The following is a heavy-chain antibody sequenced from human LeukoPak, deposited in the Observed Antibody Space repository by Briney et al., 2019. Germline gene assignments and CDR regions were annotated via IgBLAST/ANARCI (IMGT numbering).Heavy chain of an antibody. Sequence: GRSLRLSCAASGFTFSSYGMHWVRQAPGKGLEWVAVIWYDGSNKYYADSVKGRFTISRDNSKNTLYLQMNSLRAEDTAVYYCAREEYSSSHYYYGMDVWGQGTTVTVSS. V-gene: IGHV3-33*01. CDR3: AREEYSSSHYYYGMDV. D-gene: IGHD6-13*01. CDR1: GFTFSSYG. J-gene: IGHJ6*02. CDR2: IWYDGSNK.